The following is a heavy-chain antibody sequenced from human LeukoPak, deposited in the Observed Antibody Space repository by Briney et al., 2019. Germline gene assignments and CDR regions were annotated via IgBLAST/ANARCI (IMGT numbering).Heavy chain of an antibody. Sequence: GGSLRLSCAASGFTFSSYGMHWVRQAPGKGLEWVAFIRYDGSNKYYADSVKGRFTISRDNSKNTLYLQMNSLRAEDTAVYYCASQAYYDFWSGYPYAYYFDYWGQGTLVTVSS. V-gene: IGHV3-30*02. CDR3: ASQAYYDFWSGYPYAYYFDY. J-gene: IGHJ4*02. CDR1: GFTFSSYG. CDR2: IRYDGSNK. D-gene: IGHD3-3*01.